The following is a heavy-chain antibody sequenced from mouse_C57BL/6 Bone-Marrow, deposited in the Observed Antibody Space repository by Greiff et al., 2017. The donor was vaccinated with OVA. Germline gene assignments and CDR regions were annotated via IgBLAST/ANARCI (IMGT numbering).Heavy chain of an antibody. V-gene: IGHV6-3*01. CDR2: IRLKSDNYAT. CDR1: GFTFSNYW. J-gene: IGHJ4*01. CDR3: TSYDGDPWVDY. D-gene: IGHD2-12*01. Sequence: EVQGVESGGGLVQPGGSMKLSCVASGFTFSNYWMNWVRQSPEKGLEWVAQIRLKSDNYATHYAESVKGRFTISRDDSKSSVYLQMNNLRAEDTGIYYCTSYDGDPWVDYWGQGTSVTVSS.